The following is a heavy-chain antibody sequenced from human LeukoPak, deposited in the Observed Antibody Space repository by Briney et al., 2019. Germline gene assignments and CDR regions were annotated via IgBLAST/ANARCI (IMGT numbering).Heavy chain of an antibody. CDR1: GFTLSIYG. V-gene: IGHV3-33*01. J-gene: IGHJ4*02. CDR3: ARDSGDYDAFCDS. CDR2: IWYDGSKK. D-gene: IGHD4-17*01. Sequence: GGSLRLSCAASGFTLSIYGMHWVRQAPGKGLEWVALIWYDGSKKYYRDSVKGRFTISRDNSKNTLFLQMNSLRAEDTAVYYCARDSGDYDAFCDSWGQGTLVTVSS.